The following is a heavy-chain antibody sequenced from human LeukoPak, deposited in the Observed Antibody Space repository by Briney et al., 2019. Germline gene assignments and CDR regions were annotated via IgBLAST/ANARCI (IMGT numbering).Heavy chain of an antibody. Sequence: EASVKVSCKASGYTFTSYDINWVRQATGQGLEWMGWMNPNSGNTGYAQKFQGRVTITRNTSISTAYMELSSLRSEDTAVYYCARATYYDFWSGYFQAYYYYYMDVWGKGTTVTVSS. CDR2: MNPNSGNT. V-gene: IGHV1-8*03. CDR3: ARATYYDFWSGYFQAYYYYYMDV. CDR1: GYTFTSYD. J-gene: IGHJ6*03. D-gene: IGHD3-3*01.